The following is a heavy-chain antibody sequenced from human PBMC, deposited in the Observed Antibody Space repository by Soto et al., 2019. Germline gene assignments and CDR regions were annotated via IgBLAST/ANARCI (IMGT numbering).Heavy chain of an antibody. V-gene: IGHV3-9*01. CDR1: GFIFDNHA. Sequence: GGSLRLSCTASGFIFDNHAMHWVRQAPGKGLEWVAGVTWNSVATGYADSVKGRFTISRDNAKNSLYLQMNSLSAEDTAVYFCVKEGGMKYFDFWGRGTVVTVSS. J-gene: IGHJ2*01. CDR2: VTWNSVAT. CDR3: VKEGGMKYFDF. D-gene: IGHD3-16*01.